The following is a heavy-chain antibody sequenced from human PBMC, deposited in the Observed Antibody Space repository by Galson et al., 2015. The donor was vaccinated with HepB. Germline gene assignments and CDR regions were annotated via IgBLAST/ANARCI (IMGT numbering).Heavy chain of an antibody. CDR2: ISSSSSTI. Sequence: SLRLSCAASGFTFSSYSMNWVRQAPGKGLEWVSYISSSSSTIYYADSVKGRFTISRDNAKNSLYLQMNSLRAEDTAVYYCARSITMIVVVISAPDAFDIWGQGTMVTVSS. J-gene: IGHJ3*02. CDR3: ARSITMIVVVISAPDAFDI. D-gene: IGHD3-22*01. CDR1: GFTFSSYS. V-gene: IGHV3-48*01.